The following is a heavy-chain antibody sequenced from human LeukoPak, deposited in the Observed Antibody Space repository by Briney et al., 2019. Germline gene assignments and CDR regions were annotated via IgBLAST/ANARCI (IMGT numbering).Heavy chain of an antibody. D-gene: IGHD3-10*01. J-gene: IGHJ4*02. CDR2: ISSSSSYI. V-gene: IGHV3-21*01. CDR3: ARGKSTRGSGSYYKFDY. CDR1: GFTFSSFY. Sequence: GGSLRLSCAASGFTFSSFYMNWVRQAPGKGLEWVSSISSSSSYIYYADSVKGRFTISRDNAKNSLYLQMNSLRAEDTAVYYCARGKSTRGSGSYYKFDYWGQGTLVTVSS.